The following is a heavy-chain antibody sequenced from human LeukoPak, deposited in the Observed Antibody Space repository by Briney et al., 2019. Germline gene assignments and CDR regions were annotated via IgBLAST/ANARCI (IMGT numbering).Heavy chain of an antibody. CDR3: ARDRRGDYGDRSHYYYMDV. Sequence: GRSLRLSCAASGFTVSSNYMSWVRQAPGKGLEWVSAIYSGGSTYYADSVKGGFTISRDNYKNTLYLQRNSLRAEDTAVYYCARDRRGDYGDRSHYYYMDVWGKGTTVTVSS. J-gene: IGHJ6*03. D-gene: IGHD4-17*01. V-gene: IGHV3-53*01. CDR2: IYSGGST. CDR1: GFTVSSNY.